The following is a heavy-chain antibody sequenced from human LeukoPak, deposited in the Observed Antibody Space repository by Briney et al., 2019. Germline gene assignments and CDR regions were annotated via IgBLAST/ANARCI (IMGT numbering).Heavy chain of an antibody. CDR1: GFTFSSYS. D-gene: IGHD4-17*01. V-gene: IGHV3-23*01. J-gene: IGHJ4*02. CDR3: AKDRDSYGDYVLGY. Sequence: GGSLRLSCAASGFTFSSYSMNWVRQAPGKGLEWVSAVTGSATHTQHADSVKGRFTISRDNSKNTLYLQMNSLRAEDTAVYYCAKDRDSYGDYVLGYWGQGTLVTVSS. CDR2: VTGSATHT.